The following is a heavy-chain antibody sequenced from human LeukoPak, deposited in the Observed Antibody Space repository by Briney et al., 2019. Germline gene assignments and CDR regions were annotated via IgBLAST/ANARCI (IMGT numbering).Heavy chain of an antibody. CDR1: GFTFTTYD. Sequence: PGGSLRLSCTASGFTFTTYDMHWVRQAPGKGLEWVAYISGNGGSVSYADSVRGRFFISRDNAADSLYLQMNNLRPEDTSFYYCAGFGLESGCWGLGTLVTVSS. V-gene: IGHV3-48*03. CDR2: ISGNGGSV. CDR3: AGFGLESGC. D-gene: IGHD3/OR15-3a*01. J-gene: IGHJ4*02.